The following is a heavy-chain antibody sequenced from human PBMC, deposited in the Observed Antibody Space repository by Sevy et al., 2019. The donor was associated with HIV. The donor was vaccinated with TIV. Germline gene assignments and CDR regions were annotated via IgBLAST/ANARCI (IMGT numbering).Heavy chain of an antibody. CDR1: GGSISSYY. CDR2: IHDRGRN. Sequence: SEILSLTCTVSGGSISSYYWSWIRQPPGKGLEWIGYIHDRGRNKSNPSLKSRVTIAIDTSKNQISLNLSSVTTADTAVYYCARDMTTVTFNGFDIWGQGTMVTVSS. J-gene: IGHJ3*02. CDR3: ARDMTTVTFNGFDI. V-gene: IGHV4-59*13. D-gene: IGHD4-17*01.